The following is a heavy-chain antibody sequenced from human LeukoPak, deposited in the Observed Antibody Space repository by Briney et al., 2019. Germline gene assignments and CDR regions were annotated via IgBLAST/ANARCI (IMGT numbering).Heavy chain of an antibody. D-gene: IGHD1-26*01. CDR2: INPNSGGT. Sequence: ASVKVSCKPTGCASTDYYMNWVRQAPGQGLEWMGWINPNSGGTNYAQKFQGRVTMTRDTSITTAYMELSSLRSDDTAMYYCTRALGSDYWGQGTLDTVSS. J-gene: IGHJ4*02. CDR1: GCASTDYY. CDR3: TRALGSDY. V-gene: IGHV1-2*02.